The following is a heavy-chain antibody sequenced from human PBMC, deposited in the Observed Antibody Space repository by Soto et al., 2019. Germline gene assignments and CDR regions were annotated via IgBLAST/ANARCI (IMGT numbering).Heavy chain of an antibody. V-gene: IGHV1-18*01. CDR3: VKDRDSNSWPSRDV. Sequence: GASVKVSCKTSGYTFTRNGISWVRQAPGQGLEWMGWISPKSGSIKYAQKFQGRVIMTTDTSTSTAYMEVRSLRSDDTAVYYCVKDRDSNSWPSRDVWGQGTTVTVSS. D-gene: IGHD3-22*01. CDR2: ISPKSGSI. CDR1: GYTFTRNG. J-gene: IGHJ6*02.